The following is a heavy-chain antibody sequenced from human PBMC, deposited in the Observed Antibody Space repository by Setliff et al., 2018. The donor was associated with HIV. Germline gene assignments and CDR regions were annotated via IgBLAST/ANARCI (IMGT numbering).Heavy chain of an antibody. Sequence: TSETLSLTWTVSGGSISSHYWSRIRQPPGKGLEWIGYIYYSGSTNYNPSLKSRVTISVDTSKNQFSLKLSSVTAADTAVYYCARDGPLEGSYRYYYYYMDVWGKGTTVTVSS. J-gene: IGHJ6*03. CDR3: ARDGPLEGSYRYYYYYMDV. D-gene: IGHD3-10*01. CDR1: GGSISSHY. V-gene: IGHV4-59*11. CDR2: IYYSGST.